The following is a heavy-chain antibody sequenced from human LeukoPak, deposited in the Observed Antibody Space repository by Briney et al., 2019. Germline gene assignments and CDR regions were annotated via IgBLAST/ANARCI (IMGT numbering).Heavy chain of an antibody. CDR3: ARDLAPTPLSGHDY. J-gene: IGHJ4*02. V-gene: IGHV3-48*04. D-gene: IGHD5-12*01. Sequence: GGSLRLSCAASGFTFNTYSMNWVRQAPGKGLEWVSYITSSSSTIYYADSVKGRFTISRDNAKNSLYLQMNSLRAEDTAVYYCARDLAPTPLSGHDYWGQGTLVTVSS. CDR1: GFTFNTYS. CDR2: ITSSSSTI.